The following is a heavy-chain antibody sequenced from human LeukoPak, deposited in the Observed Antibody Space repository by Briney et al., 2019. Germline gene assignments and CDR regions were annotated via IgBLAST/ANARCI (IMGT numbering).Heavy chain of an antibody. CDR3: AGDGDSSSSIDY. CDR2: IWYDGSNK. D-gene: IGHD6-6*01. CDR1: GFTFSSYA. Sequence: PGGSLRLSCAASGFTFSSYAMHWVRQAPGKGLEWVAVIWYDGSNKYHADSVKGRFTISRDNSKNTLYLQMNSLRAEDTAVYYCAGDGDSSSSIDYWGQGTLVTVSS. V-gene: IGHV3-33*08. J-gene: IGHJ4*02.